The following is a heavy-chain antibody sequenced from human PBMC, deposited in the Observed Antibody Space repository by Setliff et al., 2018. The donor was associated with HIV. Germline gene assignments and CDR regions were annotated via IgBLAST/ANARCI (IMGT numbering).Heavy chain of an antibody. J-gene: IGHJ4*02. V-gene: IGHV4-31*03. CDR2: IYYSGST. Sequence: GQVRDRVSEAITPSETLSLTCTVSGGSVSDTSYYWSWIRQHPGKGLEWIGYIYYSGSTYYNPSLKSRVTISVDTSKNQFSLKLNSVTAADTAVYYCARVPLSSPSRPGGYFDYWGQGTLVTVSS. CDR1: GGSVSDTSYY. D-gene: IGHD3-16*01. CDR3: ARVPLSSPSRPGGYFDY.